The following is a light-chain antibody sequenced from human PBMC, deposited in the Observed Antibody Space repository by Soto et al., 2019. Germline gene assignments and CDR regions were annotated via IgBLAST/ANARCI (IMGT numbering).Light chain of an antibody. V-gene: IGKV4-1*01. CDR2: WAS. CDR1: QRVLYSSNNKNY. CDR3: QQYYSTPWT. J-gene: IGKJ1*01. Sequence: DILMTQSPDSLAVSLGERATINCKSSQRVLYSSNNKNYLAWYQQKPGQPPKLLIYWASTRESGVPDRFSGSGSGTDFTLTISSLQAEDVAVYYCQQYYSTPWTFGQGTKVHI.